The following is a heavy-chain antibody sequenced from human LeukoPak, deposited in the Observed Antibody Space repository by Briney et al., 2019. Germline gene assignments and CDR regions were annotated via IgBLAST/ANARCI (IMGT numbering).Heavy chain of an antibody. D-gene: IGHD3-3*01. J-gene: IGHJ4*01. CDR2: IWYDGTDK. CDR3: AREFLDFDY. V-gene: IGHV3-33*01. CDR1: GFTFSRFN. Sequence: PGGSLRLSCVGSGFTFSRFNMHWVRQAPGKGLEWVALIWYDGTDKYYAASVEGRFTISRDDSKNTVYLEMNSLRVEDTALYYCAREFLDFDYWGHGTLLTVSS.